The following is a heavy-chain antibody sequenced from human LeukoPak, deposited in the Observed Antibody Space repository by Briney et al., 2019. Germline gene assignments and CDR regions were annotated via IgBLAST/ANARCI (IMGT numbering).Heavy chain of an antibody. CDR3: AKDRRNDFDY. CDR2: ISWNSGSI. J-gene: IGHJ4*02. CDR1: GFTFDDYA. V-gene: IGHV3-9*01. Sequence: LGGSLRLSCAASGFTFDDYAMHWVRQAPGKGLEWVSGISWNSGSIGYADSVKGRFTISRDNAKNSLYLQMNSLRGDDTALYYCAKDRRNDFDYWGQGTLVTVSS. D-gene: IGHD1-14*01.